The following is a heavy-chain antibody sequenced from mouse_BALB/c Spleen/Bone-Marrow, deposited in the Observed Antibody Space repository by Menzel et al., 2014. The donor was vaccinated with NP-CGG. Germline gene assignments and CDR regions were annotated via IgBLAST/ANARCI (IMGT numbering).Heavy chain of an antibody. V-gene: IGHV4-1*02. CDR1: GFDFSRYW. CDR3: ARPGTWGYFDY. J-gene: IGHJ2*01. D-gene: IGHD4-1*01. Sequence: EVKLVESGGGLVQPGGSLKLSCAASGFDFSRYWMSWVRQAPGKGLEWIGEINPDSSMINYTPSLKDKFIISRDNAKNTLYLQMSKVRSEDTALYYCARPGTWGYFDYWGRGTTLTVSS. CDR2: INPDSSMI.